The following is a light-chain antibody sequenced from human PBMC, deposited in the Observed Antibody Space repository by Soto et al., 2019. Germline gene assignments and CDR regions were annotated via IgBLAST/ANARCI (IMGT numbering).Light chain of an antibody. V-gene: IGKV1-39*01. CDR1: ETITFFLSSYHQKPGKAPRLH. Sequence: DIRMTQSPSSLSASVGDRVTITCRASETITFFLSSYHQKPGKAPRLHLNWYQQQPGKAPKLLISGATSLQSGVPSRFSGSGSGTDFTLTISSLQPEDFATYYCQQSYIVPYTFGQGTKLEI. CDR2: GAT. J-gene: IGKJ2*01. CDR3: QQSYIVPYT.